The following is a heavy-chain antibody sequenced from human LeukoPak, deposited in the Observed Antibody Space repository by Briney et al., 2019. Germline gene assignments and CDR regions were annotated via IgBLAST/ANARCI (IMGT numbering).Heavy chain of an antibody. V-gene: IGHV3-21*01. CDR1: GITFSSYS. D-gene: IGHD4-23*01. J-gene: IGHJ3*02. CDR2: ISSSSSYI. CDR3: ARETNSPDAFDI. Sequence: PGGSLRLSCAASGITFSSYSMNWVRQAPGKGLEWVSSISSSSSYIYYADSVKGRFTISRDNAKNSLYLQMNSLRAEDTAVYYCARETNSPDAFDIWGQGTMVTVSS.